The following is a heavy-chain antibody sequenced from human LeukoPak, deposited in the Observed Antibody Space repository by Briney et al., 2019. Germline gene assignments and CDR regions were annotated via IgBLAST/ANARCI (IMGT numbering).Heavy chain of an antibody. V-gene: IGHV5-51*01. Sequence: GESLKISCKGSGYSVTSYWIGWVRQMPGKGLEWMGIIYPGDSDTRYSPSFQGQVTTSADKSISTAYLQWSSLKASDTAVYYYARRRLGELSSTSFDYWGQGTLVTVSS. CDR3: ARRRLGELSSTSFDY. CDR1: GYSVTSYW. D-gene: IGHD3-16*02. CDR2: IYPGDSDT. J-gene: IGHJ4*02.